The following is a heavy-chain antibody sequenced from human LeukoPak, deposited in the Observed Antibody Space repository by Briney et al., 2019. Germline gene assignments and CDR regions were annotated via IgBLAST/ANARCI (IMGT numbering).Heavy chain of an antibody. CDR3: AIDRGKLRYFDL. CDR1: GFAFNTQA. D-gene: IGHD3-9*01. CDR2: MSLDGSSI. V-gene: IGHV3-30*15. J-gene: IGHJ4*02. Sequence: GGSLRLSCVASGFAFNTQAMPWVRQAPGKGLEWLAVMSLDGSSIYYADSVKGRFTISRDNSKNTLYLQMSSLRVEDTAVYYCAIDRGKLRYFDLWGQGTLLTVSS.